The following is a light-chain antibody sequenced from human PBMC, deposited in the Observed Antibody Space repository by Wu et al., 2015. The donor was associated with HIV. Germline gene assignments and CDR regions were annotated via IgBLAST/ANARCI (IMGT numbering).Light chain of an antibody. CDR1: QNIANN. V-gene: IGKV3-15*01. Sequence: EVVLTQSPATLSLSPGERATLSCRTSQNIANNLAWYQQKPGQAPRLLIYDASTRATGIPGRFSGSGSGTEFTLTISSLQSEDLAVYYCQQYNDWPPTWTFGQGTKVEIK. J-gene: IGKJ1*01. CDR3: QQYNDWPPTWT. CDR2: DAS.